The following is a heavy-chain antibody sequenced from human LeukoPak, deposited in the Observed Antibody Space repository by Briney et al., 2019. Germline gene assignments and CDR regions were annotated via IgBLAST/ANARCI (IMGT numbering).Heavy chain of an antibody. CDR2: IKPNNGGT. V-gene: IGHV1-2*02. CDR1: GYTFTGYY. J-gene: IGHJ5*02. D-gene: IGHD2-2*01. Sequence: ASVKVSCKASGYTFTGYYMHWVRQAPGQGLEWMGWIKPNNGGTNYAQKFQGRGTMTRDTSISTAYMELSRLRSDDTAVYYCARARGDIVVVPAAIWFDPWGQGTLVTVSS. CDR3: ARARGDIVVVPAAIWFDP.